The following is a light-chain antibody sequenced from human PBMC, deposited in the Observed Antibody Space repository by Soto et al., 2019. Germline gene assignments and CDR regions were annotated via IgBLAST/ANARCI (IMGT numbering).Light chain of an antibody. V-gene: IGKV1-39*01. CDR2: AAS. CDR3: QQSYSIPVT. Sequence: DIQMTQSPPSLSASVGDRVTITCRASQSISSHLNWYQQKPGKAPKLLIYAASSLQSGVPSRFSGSGSGADFTLTISSLQPEDFATYYCQQSYSIPVTFGRGTKV. J-gene: IGKJ4*01. CDR1: QSISSH.